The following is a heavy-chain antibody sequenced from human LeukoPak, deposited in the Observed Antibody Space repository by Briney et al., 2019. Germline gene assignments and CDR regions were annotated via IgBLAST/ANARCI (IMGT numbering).Heavy chain of an antibody. CDR3: ARDIVVVPAAKAYYYYGMDV. D-gene: IGHD2-2*01. Sequence: ASVKVSCKASGYTFTSYYMHWVRQAAGQGLEWMGIINPSGGSTSCAQKFQGRVTMTRDTSTSTVYMELSSLRPEDTAVYYCARDIVVVPAAKAYYYYGMDVWGQGTTVTVSS. CDR1: GYTFTSYY. V-gene: IGHV1-46*01. CDR2: INPSGGST. J-gene: IGHJ6*02.